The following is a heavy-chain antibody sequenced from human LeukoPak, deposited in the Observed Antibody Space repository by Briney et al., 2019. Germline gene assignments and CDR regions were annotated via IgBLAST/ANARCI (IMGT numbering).Heavy chain of an antibody. CDR1: GDSISSSSYY. CDR3: ARVYDY. J-gene: IGHJ4*02. CDR2: IYYSGST. Sequence: SETLSLTCTVSGDSISSSSYYWGWVRQPPGKGLEWIGSIYYSGSTFYNPSLKSRVTLSVDTSKNQFSLKLSSVTAADTAVYHRARVYDYWGLGTLVTVSS. V-gene: IGHV4-39*07.